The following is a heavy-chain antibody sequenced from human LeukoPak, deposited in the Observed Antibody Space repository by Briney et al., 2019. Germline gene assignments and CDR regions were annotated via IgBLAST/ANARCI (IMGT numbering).Heavy chain of an antibody. J-gene: IGHJ4*02. CDR2: IYYSGGT. CDR1: GGSISSYY. V-gene: IGHV4-59*01. Sequence: SETLSLTCTVSGGSISSYYWSWIRQPPGKGLEWIGYIYYSGGTNYNPSLKSRVTISVDTSKNQFSLKLSSVTAADTAVYYCARSHSVWTSFDYWGQGTLVTVSP. D-gene: IGHD3/OR15-3a*01. CDR3: ARSHSVWTSFDY.